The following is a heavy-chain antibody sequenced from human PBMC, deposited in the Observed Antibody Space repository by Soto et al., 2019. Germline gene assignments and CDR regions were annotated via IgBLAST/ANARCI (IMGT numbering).Heavy chain of an antibody. Sequence: GGSLRLSCAASGFTFSSYGMHWVRQAPGKGLEWVAVIWYDGSNKYYADSVKGRFTISRDNSKNTRYLQMNSLRAEDTAVYYWAREVGYSSSWGNWFDPWGQGTLVTVSS. CDR3: AREVGYSSSWGNWFDP. V-gene: IGHV3-33*01. CDR1: GFTFSSYG. J-gene: IGHJ5*02. D-gene: IGHD6-13*01. CDR2: IWYDGSNK.